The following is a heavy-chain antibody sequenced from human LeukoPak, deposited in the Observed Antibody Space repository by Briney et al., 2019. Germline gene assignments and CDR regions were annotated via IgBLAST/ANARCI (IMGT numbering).Heavy chain of an antibody. D-gene: IGHD2/OR15-2a*01. CDR3: TRDPEYSST. Sequence: GGSLSLSCAASGFTFSDYYITWIRQPPGRGLEWIAYITGSGTSVYYADAVKGRFSVSRDNAANSVFLQMDSLRVEDSAVYFCTRDPEYSSTWGQGTLVTVSS. CDR1: GFTFSDYY. J-gene: IGHJ5*02. CDR2: ITGSGTSV. V-gene: IGHV3-11*01.